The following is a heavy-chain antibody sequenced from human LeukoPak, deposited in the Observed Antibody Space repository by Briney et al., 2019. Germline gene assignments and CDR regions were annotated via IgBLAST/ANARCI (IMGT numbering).Heavy chain of an antibody. CDR1: GFTFSSYA. V-gene: IGHV3-23*01. CDR3: ARDSKLRAYYYYGMDV. CDR2: VSGSGGST. Sequence: GGSLRLSCAASGFTFSSYAMSWVRQAPGRGLEWVSAVSGSGGSTYYADSVKGRFTISRDNSKNTLYLQMNSLRAEDTAVYYCARDSKLRAYYYYGMDVWGQGTTVTVSS. J-gene: IGHJ6*02.